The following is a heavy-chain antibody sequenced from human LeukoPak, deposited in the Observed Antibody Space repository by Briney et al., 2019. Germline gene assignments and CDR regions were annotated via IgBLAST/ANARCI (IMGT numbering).Heavy chain of an antibody. V-gene: IGHV3-21*01. J-gene: IGHJ4*02. Sequence: GGSLRLSCAASGFTFSSYGMNWVRQAPGKGLEWVSSITSSSGYIYYADSVKGRFTISRDNAKNSLYLQMNSLRAEDTAIYYCARGGGSSPYYFDYWGQGTLVTVSS. CDR1: GFTFSSYG. CDR3: ARGGGSSPYYFDY. CDR2: ITSSSGYI. D-gene: IGHD6-6*01.